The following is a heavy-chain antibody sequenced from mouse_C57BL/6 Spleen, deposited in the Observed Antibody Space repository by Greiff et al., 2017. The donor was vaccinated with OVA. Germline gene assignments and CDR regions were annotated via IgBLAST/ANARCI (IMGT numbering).Heavy chain of an antibody. CDR1: GYTFTSYW. CDR3: ARRFTTVEYYAMDY. CDR2: IDPSDSYT. V-gene: IGHV1-69*01. Sequence: QVQLQQPGAELVMPGASVKLSCKASGYTFTSYWMHWVKQRPGQGLEWIGEIDPSDSYTNYNQKFKGKSTLTVDKSSSTAYMQLSSLTSEDSAVYYCARRFTTVEYYAMDYWGQGTSVTVSS. J-gene: IGHJ4*01. D-gene: IGHD1-1*01.